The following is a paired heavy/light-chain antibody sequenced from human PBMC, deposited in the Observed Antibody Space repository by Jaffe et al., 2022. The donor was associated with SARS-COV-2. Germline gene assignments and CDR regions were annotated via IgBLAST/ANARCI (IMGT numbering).Light chain of an antibody. CDR1: QGIRYD. J-gene: IGKJ2*01. CDR3: LQHNSYPYT. CDR2: AAF. Sequence: DIQMTQSPSSLSASVGDRVTITCRASQGIRYDLAWYQQKPGKAPKRLIYAAFSLQSGVPSRFSGSGSGTEFTLTISSLQPEDFATYYCLQHNSYPYTFGQGTKVEIK. V-gene: IGKV1-17*01.
Heavy chain of an antibody. CDR3: ARVVGDSSGYPDY. CDR1: GITFSTYA. J-gene: IGHJ4*02. CDR2: ISYDGNNK. V-gene: IGHV3-30*04. Sequence: QVQLVESGGGVVQPGRSLRLSCAASGITFSTYAMHWIRQAPGKGLEWVAVISYDGNNKYYADSVKGRFTISRDNSKNTVNLQMNSLRAEDTAVYYCARVVGDSSGYPDYWGQGTLVTVSS. D-gene: IGHD3-22*01.